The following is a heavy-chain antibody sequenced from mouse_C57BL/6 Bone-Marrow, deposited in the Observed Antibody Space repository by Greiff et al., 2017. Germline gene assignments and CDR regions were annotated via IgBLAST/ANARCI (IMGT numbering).Heavy chain of an antibody. CDR1: EYEFPSHD. CDR3: ARRSYDYDGYYAMDY. CDR2: INSDGGST. J-gene: IGHJ4*01. V-gene: IGHV5-2*01. Sequence: VQLKESGGGLVQPGESLKLSCESNEYEFPSHDMSWVRKTPEKRLELVAAINSDGGSTYYPDTMERRFIISRDNTKKTLYLQMSSLRSEDTALYCCARRSYDYDGYYAMDYWGQGTSVTVSS. D-gene: IGHD2-4*01.